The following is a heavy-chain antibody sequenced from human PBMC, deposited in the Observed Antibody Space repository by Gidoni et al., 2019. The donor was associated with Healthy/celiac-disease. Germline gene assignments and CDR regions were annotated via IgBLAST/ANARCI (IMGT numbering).Heavy chain of an antibody. D-gene: IGHD3-3*01. J-gene: IGHJ5*02. CDR2: ISSSGSTI. CDR3: ARDSRRDDFWSGYIGNWFDP. Sequence: EVQLVESGGGLVKPGGSLRLSCAASGFTFSSYSMNWVRQAPGKGLEWVSSISSSGSTIYYADSVKGRFTISRDNAKNSLYLQMNSLRAEDTAVYYCARDSRRDDFWSGYIGNWFDPWGQGTLVTVSS. CDR1: GFTFSSYS. V-gene: IGHV3-21*01.